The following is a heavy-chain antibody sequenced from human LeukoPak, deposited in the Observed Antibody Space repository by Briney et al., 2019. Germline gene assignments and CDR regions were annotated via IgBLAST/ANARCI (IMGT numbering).Heavy chain of an antibody. V-gene: IGHV4-39*07. Sequence: SETLSLTCTVSGGSISSSSYYWGWIRQPPGKGLECIGSIYYSGSTYYNPSLKSRVTISVDTSKNQFSLKLSSVTAADTAVYYCARDPPFYYFDFWGQGTLVTVSS. J-gene: IGHJ4*02. CDR3: ARDPPFYYFDF. CDR1: GGSISSSSYY. CDR2: IYYSGST.